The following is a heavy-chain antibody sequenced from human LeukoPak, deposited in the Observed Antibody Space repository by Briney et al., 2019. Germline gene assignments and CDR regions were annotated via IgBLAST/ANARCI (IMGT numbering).Heavy chain of an antibody. D-gene: IGHD6-19*01. CDR2: ISSSSSYI. CDR1: GFTFSNYA. CDR3: ARDPAVGYIYYYYMDV. V-gene: IGHV3-21*01. J-gene: IGHJ6*03. Sequence: GGSLRLSCAASGFTFSNYAMNWVRQAPGKGLEWVSSISSSSSYIYYADSVKGRFTISRDNAKNSLYLQMNSLRAEDTAVYYCARDPAVGYIYYYYMDVWGKGTTVTVSS.